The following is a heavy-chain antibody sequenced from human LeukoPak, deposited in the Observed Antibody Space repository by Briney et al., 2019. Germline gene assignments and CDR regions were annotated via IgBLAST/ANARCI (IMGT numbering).Heavy chain of an antibody. V-gene: IGHV3-33*01. J-gene: IGHJ4*02. D-gene: IGHD3-3*01. Sequence: GGSLRLSCAASGFTFSSYGMHWVRQAPGKGLEWVAVIWYDGSNKYYADSVKGRFTISRDNSKNTLYLQMNSLRAEDTAVYYCAREDGRSGYCKFDYWGQGTLVTVSS. CDR3: AREDGRSGYCKFDY. CDR1: GFTFSSYG. CDR2: IWYDGSNK.